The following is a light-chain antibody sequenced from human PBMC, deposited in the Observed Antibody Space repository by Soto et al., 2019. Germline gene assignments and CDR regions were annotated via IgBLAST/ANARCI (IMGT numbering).Light chain of an antibody. J-gene: IGKJ2*01. V-gene: IGKV1-39*01. Sequence: DMQMTQSPSSLSASVGDRVTITCRPSQTIDNYLNWYQHKPGKAPKLLIYGASTLQSGVSSRFTGSASETDFTLTTDNLQAEDVATYYCQHTYTIPFAFGQGTKLEI. CDR1: QTIDNY. CDR3: QHTYTIPFA. CDR2: GAS.